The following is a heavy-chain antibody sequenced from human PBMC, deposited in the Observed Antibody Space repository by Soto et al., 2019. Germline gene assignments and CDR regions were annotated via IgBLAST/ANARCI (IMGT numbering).Heavy chain of an antibody. D-gene: IGHD3-3*01. V-gene: IGHV3-21*01. CDR3: AGGHGVAFDY. CDR1: GFTFSSYS. Sequence: EVQLVESGGGLVKPGGSLRLSCAASGFTFSSYSMNWVRQAPGKGLEWVSSISSSSSYIYYADSVKGRFTISRDNAKNSLYLQMNSLRAEDTAVYYCAGGHGVAFDYWGQGTLVTVSS. CDR2: ISSSSSYI. J-gene: IGHJ4*02.